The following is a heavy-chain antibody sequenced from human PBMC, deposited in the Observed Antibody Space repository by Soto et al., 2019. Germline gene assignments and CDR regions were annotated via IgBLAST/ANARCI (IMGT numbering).Heavy chain of an antibody. D-gene: IGHD3-10*01. V-gene: IGHV3-33*01. J-gene: IGHJ6*02. CDR1: GFTFSSYG. CDR3: ASDFWGSGISGMYV. Sequence: GGSLRLSCAASGFTFSSYGMHWVRQAPGKGLEWVAVIWYDGSNKYYADSVKGRFTISRDNSKNTLYLQMNSLRAEDTAVYYFASDFWGSGISGMYVWGQGTSVTVSS. CDR2: IWYDGSNK.